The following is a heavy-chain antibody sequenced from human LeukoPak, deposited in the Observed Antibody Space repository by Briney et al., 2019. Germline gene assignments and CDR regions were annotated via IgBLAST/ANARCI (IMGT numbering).Heavy chain of an antibody. V-gene: IGHV3-53*04. CDR2: IYSGGST. CDR3: ARTTRSMIVVGDAFDI. CDR1: GFTFSSYE. Sequence: GGSLRLSCAASGFTFSSYEMNWVRQAPGKGLEWVSVIYSGGSTYYADSVKGRFTISRHNSKNTLYLQMNSLRAEDTAVYYCARTTRSMIVVGDAFDIWGQGTMVTVSS. J-gene: IGHJ3*02. D-gene: IGHD3-22*01.